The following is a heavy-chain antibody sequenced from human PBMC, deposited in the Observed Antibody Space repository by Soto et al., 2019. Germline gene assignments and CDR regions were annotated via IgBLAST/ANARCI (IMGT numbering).Heavy chain of an antibody. J-gene: IGHJ5*02. CDR3: AHREGYDVLRYFDWLNWFDP. D-gene: IGHD3-9*01. V-gene: IGHV2-5*01. CDR2: IYWNDDK. CDR1: WFSLSTSGVG. Sequence: SGPTLVNPTQTLTLTCTFSWFSLSTSGVGVGWIRQPPGKALEWLALIYWNDDKRYSPSLKSRLTITKDTSKNQVVLTMTNMDPVDTATYYCAHREGYDVLRYFDWLNWFDPWGQGTLVTVSS.